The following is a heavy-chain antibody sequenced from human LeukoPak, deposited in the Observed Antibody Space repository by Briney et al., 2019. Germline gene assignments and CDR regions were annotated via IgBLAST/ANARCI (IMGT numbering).Heavy chain of an antibody. J-gene: IGHJ4*02. V-gene: IGHV4-61*02. CDR2: IHTSGNP. CDR3: ARNGYGSGSSY. Sequence: SQTLSLTCAVSGGSMSSVSNFWSWIRQPAGKGLEWIGRIHTSGNPNYNPSLKSRVTISVDTSKNQFSLQLNSVTAADTAVYYCARNGYGSGSSYWGQGTLVTVSS. CDR1: GGSMSSVSNF. D-gene: IGHD3-10*01.